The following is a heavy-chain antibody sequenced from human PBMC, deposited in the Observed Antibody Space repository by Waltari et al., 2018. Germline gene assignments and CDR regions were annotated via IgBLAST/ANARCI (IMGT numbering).Heavy chain of an antibody. CDR3: AREAYSSSFLLDY. D-gene: IGHD6-13*01. J-gene: IGHJ4*02. CDR2: IKQDGSEK. CDR1: GFTFSSYW. V-gene: IGHV3-7*01. Sequence: EVQLVESGGGLVQPGGSLRLSCAASGFTFSSYWMSWVRQAPGKGLEWVANIKQDGSEKYYVDSVKGRFTISRDNAKNSLYLQMNSLRAEDTAVYYCAREAYSSSFLLDYWGQGTLVTVSS.